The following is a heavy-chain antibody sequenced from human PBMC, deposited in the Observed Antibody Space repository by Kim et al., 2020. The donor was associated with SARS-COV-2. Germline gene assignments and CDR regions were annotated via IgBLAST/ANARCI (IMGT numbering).Heavy chain of an antibody. CDR1: GGSFSGYY. CDR3: ARGCMAPRTGSYCRRLFDS. V-gene: IGHV4-34*01. CDR2: INHSGST. Sequence: SETLSLTCAVYGGSFSGYYWSWIRQPPGKGLEWIGEINHSGSTNYNPSFKSRVTISVDTSKNQVSLKLSSVTAADTAVYYCARGCMAPRTGSYCRRLFDSWGQGTLVTVSS. J-gene: IGHJ4*02. D-gene: IGHD3-10*01.